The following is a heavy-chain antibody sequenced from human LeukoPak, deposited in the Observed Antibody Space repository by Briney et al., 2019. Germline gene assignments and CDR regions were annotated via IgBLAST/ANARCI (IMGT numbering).Heavy chain of an antibody. CDR2: IYTSGIP. Sequence: SETLSLTCTVSGGSISSYYWSWIRQPAGKGLEWIGRIYTSGIPNYNPSLQSRVTISIDTSKKQFSLKLRSVTTADTAVYYCAKDRGTGWYGIDYWGQGTLVTVSS. J-gene: IGHJ4*02. V-gene: IGHV4-4*07. D-gene: IGHD6-19*01. CDR3: AKDRGTGWYGIDY. CDR1: GGSISSYY.